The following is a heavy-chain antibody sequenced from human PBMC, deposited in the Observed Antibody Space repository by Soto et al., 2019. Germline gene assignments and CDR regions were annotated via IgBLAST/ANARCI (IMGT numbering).Heavy chain of an antibody. D-gene: IGHD3-10*01. V-gene: IGHV4-4*07. Sequence: SDTLSLTCAISGDSIGNFYWSWIRQPAGKGLESLGRLSASGRTNYSPSLQSRVTMSLDRSKNRFSLRLTSVSAADTAVYFCARGMGSYFDIWRRGTLVTVSS. CDR2: LSASGRT. CDR1: GDSIGNFY. CDR3: ARGMGSYFDI. J-gene: IGHJ2*01.